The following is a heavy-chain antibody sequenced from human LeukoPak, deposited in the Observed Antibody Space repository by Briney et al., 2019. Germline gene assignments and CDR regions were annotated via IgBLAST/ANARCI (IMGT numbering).Heavy chain of an antibody. Sequence: PGGSLRLSCAVSGFTVSSNYMSWVRQAPGKGLEWVSVIYSGGSTYYADSVKGRFTISRDNSKNTLYLQMNSLGAEDTAVYYCARELGYCSGASCYFKYYGMDVWGQGTTVTVFS. J-gene: IGHJ6*02. CDR1: GFTVSSNY. V-gene: IGHV3-53*01. CDR3: ARELGYCSGASCYFKYYGMDV. CDR2: IYSGGST. D-gene: IGHD2-15*01.